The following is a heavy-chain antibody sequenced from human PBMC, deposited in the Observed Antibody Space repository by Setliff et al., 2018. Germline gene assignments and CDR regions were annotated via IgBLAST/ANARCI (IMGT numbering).Heavy chain of an antibody. V-gene: IGHV3-43*01. CDR3: VKDKSGARRFSGFVFDI. CDR1: GFTLQEYT. Sequence: HPGGSLRLSCAASGFTLQEYTMHWVRQAPGKGLEWVSLITWDGYSYYAESMNGRFTISRDNSENSLFLQMDGLTTEDTALYHCVKDKSGARRFSGFVFDIWGQGTQVTVSS. CDR2: ITWDGYS. J-gene: IGHJ4*02. D-gene: IGHD3-22*01.